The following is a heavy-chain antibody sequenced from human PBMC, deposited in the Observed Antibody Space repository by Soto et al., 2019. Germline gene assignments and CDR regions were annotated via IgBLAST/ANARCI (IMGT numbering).Heavy chain of an antibody. V-gene: IGHV3-30*18. Sequence: QVQLVESGGGVVQPGRSLRLSCAASGFTFSSYGMHWVRQAPGKGLEWVAVISYDGRNKYYADSVKGRFTISRDNSKNTLYLQMNSLRAEDTAVYYCAKDVLRFLEWLAFYGMDVW. CDR1: GFTFSSYG. D-gene: IGHD3-3*01. CDR3: AKDVLRFLEWLAFYGMDV. CDR2: ISYDGRNK. J-gene: IGHJ6*01.